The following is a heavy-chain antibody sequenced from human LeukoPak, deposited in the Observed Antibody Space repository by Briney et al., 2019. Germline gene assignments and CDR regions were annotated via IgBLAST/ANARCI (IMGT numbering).Heavy chain of an antibody. CDR3: AKERFLEWSFFDY. V-gene: IGHV3-74*01. Sequence: GGSLRLSCAASGFDFSSNWMHWVRHAPGQGLVWVSRIKGDGISTNYADSVKGRFTISRDIAKNTLYLQMNSLRAEDTAVYYCAKERFLEWSFFDYWGQGTLVTVSS. J-gene: IGHJ4*02. CDR1: GFDFSSNW. CDR2: IKGDGIST. D-gene: IGHD3-3*01.